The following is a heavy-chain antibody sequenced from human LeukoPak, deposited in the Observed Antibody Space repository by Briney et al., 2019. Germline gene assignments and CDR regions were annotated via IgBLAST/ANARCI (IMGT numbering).Heavy chain of an antibody. V-gene: IGHV3-74*01. CDR1: GFTFSSYW. J-gene: IGHJ4*02. CDR2: INSDGSSR. Sequence: GGSLRLSCAASGFTFSSYWMHWVRQAPGKGLVWVSRINSDGSSRGYADSVKGRFTISRDNAKNTLYLQMNSLRAEDTAVYYCARDAGEQWLAYYFDYWGQGTLVTVSS. D-gene: IGHD6-19*01. CDR3: ARDAGEQWLAYYFDY.